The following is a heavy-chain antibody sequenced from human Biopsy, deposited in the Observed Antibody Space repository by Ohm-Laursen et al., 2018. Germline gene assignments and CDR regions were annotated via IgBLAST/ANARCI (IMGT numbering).Heavy chain of an antibody. D-gene: IGHD3-10*01. CDR1: GGSINSYY. J-gene: IGHJ4*02. Sequence: SETLSLTCTVSGGSINSYYWSWMRQPAGKGLEWIGRLFTSGTTNCSPSLNNRVTMSVDTSKNQFSLRLTSVTAADTAVYYCVRGGSGSFPFDYWGPGTLVTVSS. V-gene: IGHV4-4*07. CDR2: LFTSGTT. CDR3: VRGGSGSFPFDY.